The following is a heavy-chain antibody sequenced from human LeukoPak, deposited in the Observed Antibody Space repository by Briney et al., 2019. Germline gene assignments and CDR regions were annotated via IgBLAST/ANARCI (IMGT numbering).Heavy chain of an antibody. CDR2: IYYSGST. CDR3: ARVLRSKQWPGVFDY. V-gene: IGHV4-39*07. J-gene: IGHJ4*02. Sequence: SETLSLTCAVSGGSISSSSYYWGWIRQPPGKGLEWIGSIYYSGSTYYNPSLKSRVTISVDTSKNQFSLKLSSVTAADTAVYYCARVLRSKQWPGVFDYWGQGTLVTVSS. D-gene: IGHD6-19*01. CDR1: GGSISSSSYY.